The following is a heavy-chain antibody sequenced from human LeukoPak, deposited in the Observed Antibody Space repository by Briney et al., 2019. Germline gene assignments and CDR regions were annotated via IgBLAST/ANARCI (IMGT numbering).Heavy chain of an antibody. J-gene: IGHJ4*02. V-gene: IGHV3-15*01. CDR2: IKRQTEGCAK. Sequence: GGSLRLFCSGSGFNFSDAWFNWVRQTPGKGLEWVARIKRQTEGCAKDYAAPVKGRFTISKDDSKNTVYLQMNNLEIEDTAVYFCSRNADHDWWGQGTLVTVSS. CDR1: GFNFSDAW. CDR3: SRNADHDW. D-gene: IGHD1-14*01.